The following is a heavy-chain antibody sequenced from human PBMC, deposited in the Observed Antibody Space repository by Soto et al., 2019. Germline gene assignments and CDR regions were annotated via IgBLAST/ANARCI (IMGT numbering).Heavy chain of an antibody. V-gene: IGHV1-24*01. J-gene: IGHJ4*02. Sequence: QVQLVQSGAEVKKPGASVKVSCKVSGYTLSDLSMHWGRQAPGEGLEWMGGFDPQDGETIYAQKFQGRVTMTEDTSTVTAYMELSSLRSEDTAVYYCATAPLVLPTGPLRWGQGTLVTVSS. D-gene: IGHD2-8*01. CDR2: FDPQDGET. CDR1: GYTLSDLS. CDR3: ATAPLVLPTGPLR.